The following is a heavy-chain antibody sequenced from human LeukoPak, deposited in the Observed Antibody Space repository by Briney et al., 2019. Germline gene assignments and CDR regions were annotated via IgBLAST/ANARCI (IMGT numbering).Heavy chain of an antibody. D-gene: IGHD3-9*01. J-gene: IGHJ5*02. CDR2: IYYSGST. V-gene: IGHV4-39*01. CDR3: ARRQILTGYYNRPRNWFDP. CDR1: GGSISSSSYY. Sequence: PSETLSLTCTVSGGSISSSSYYWGWIRQPPGKGLEWIGSIYYSGSTYYNPSLKSRVTISVDTSKNQFSLKLSSVTAADTAVYYCARRQILTGYYNRPRNWFDPWGQGTLVTVSS.